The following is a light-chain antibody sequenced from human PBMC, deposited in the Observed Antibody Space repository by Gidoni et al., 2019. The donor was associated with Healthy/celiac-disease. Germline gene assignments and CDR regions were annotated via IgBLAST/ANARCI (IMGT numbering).Light chain of an antibody. Sequence: EIVLTQSPATLSLSPGERATLSCSASQSVSSNLAWYQQKPGQAPRLLIYDASNRATGIPARFSGSGSGTDFTLTISSLEPEDFAVYYCQQRSNWPRTFGQGTKLEIK. CDR3: QQRSNWPRT. V-gene: IGKV3-11*01. J-gene: IGKJ2*02. CDR1: QSVSSN. CDR2: DAS.